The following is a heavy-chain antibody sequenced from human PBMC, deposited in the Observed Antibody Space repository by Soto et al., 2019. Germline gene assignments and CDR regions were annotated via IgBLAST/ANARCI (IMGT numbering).Heavy chain of an antibody. J-gene: IGHJ4*02. CDR3: ARKSTSVNAGLVAFDY. CDR2: INPSDGST. D-gene: IGHD2-2*01. V-gene: IGHV1-46*03. Sequence: QVQLVQSGAEVKKPGASVKVSCKASGYTFSSYYLHWVRQAPGQGLEWMGIINPSDGSTTYAQKFQGRVTMTRDTSTSTVYMELSSLRSEDTAMYYCARKSTSVNAGLVAFDYWGQGTLVTVSS. CDR1: GYTFSSYY.